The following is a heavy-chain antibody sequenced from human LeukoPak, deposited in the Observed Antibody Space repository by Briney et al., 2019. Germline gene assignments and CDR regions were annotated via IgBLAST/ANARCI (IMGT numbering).Heavy chain of an antibody. D-gene: IGHD3-3*01. V-gene: IGHV4-59*01. CDR1: GGSISSYY. CDR2: IYYSGST. J-gene: IGHJ4*02. Sequence: SETLSLTWTVSGGSISSYYWSWIRQPPGKGLEWIGYIYYSGSTNYNPSLKSRVTISVDTSKNQFSLKLSSVTAADTAVYYCARARSGYYSDYWGQGTLVTVSS. CDR3: ARARSGYYSDY.